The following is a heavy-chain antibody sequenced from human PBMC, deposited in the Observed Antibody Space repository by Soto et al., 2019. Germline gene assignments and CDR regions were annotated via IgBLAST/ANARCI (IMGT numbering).Heavy chain of an antibody. J-gene: IGHJ6*02. CDR2: IYNGGNT. D-gene: IGHD3-10*01. CDR1: GGSISSYY. Sequence: SETLSLTCTVSGGSISSYYWSWIRQSAGKGLEWIGRIYNGGNTQYNPSLKSRVTMSADTSKNQFSLRLNSVTAADTAVYYCARDGSDSYGLDVWGQGTTVTVS. CDR3: ARDGSDSYGLDV. V-gene: IGHV4-4*07.